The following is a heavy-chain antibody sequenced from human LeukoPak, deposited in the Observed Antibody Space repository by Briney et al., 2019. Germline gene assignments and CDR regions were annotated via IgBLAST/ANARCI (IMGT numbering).Heavy chain of an antibody. D-gene: IGHD3-10*01. CDR2: INHSGST. V-gene: IGHV4-34*01. J-gene: IGHJ4*02. CDR3: ARGVARNYYGSGSPLGY. CDR1: GGSFSGYY. Sequence: SETLSLTCAVYGGSFSGYYWSWIRQPPGKGLEWIGEINHSGSTNYNPSLKSRVTISVDTSKNQFSLKLSSVTAADTAVYYCARGVARNYYGSGSPLGYWGQATLATVSS.